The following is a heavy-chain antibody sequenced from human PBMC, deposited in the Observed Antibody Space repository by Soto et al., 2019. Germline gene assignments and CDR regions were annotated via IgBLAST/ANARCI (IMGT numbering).Heavy chain of an antibody. CDR1: GGTFSSYA. CDR3: ARDLVAARPWFDP. J-gene: IGHJ5*02. D-gene: IGHD6-6*01. Sequence: GASVKVSCKASGGTFSSYAISWVRQAPGQGLEWMGGIIPIFGTANYAQKFQGRVTITADESTSTAYMELSSLRSEDTAVYYCARDLVAARPWFDPWGQGTLVTVSS. V-gene: IGHV1-69*13. CDR2: IIPIFGTA.